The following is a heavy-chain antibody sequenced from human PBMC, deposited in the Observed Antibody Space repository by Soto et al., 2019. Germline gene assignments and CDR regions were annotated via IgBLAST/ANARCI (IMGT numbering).Heavy chain of an antibody. V-gene: IGHV5-51*01. CDR1: GYSFTSYW. CDR2: IYPGDSDT. D-gene: IGHD6-13*01. CDR3: SRQRQQLVYYYYYGMDV. J-gene: IGHJ6*02. Sequence: GESLKISCKGSGYSFTSYWIGWVRQMPGKGLEWMGIIYPGDSDTRYSPSFQGQVTISADKSISTAYLQWSSLKASDTAMYYCSRQRQQLVYYYYYGMDVWGQGTTVTVSS.